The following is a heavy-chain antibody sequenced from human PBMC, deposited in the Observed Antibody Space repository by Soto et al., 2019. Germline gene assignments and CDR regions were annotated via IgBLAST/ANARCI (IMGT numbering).Heavy chain of an antibody. D-gene: IGHD3-3*01. CDR1: GFTFSSYA. V-gene: IGHV3-23*01. J-gene: IGHJ3*02. Sequence: GGSLRLSCAASGFTFSSYAMSWVRQAPGKGLEWVSAISGSGGSTYYADSVKGRFTISRDNSKNTLYLQMNSLRAEDTAVYYCAKETYYDFWSGAWGTFDIWGQGTMVTVSS. CDR2: ISGSGGST. CDR3: AKETYYDFWSGAWGTFDI.